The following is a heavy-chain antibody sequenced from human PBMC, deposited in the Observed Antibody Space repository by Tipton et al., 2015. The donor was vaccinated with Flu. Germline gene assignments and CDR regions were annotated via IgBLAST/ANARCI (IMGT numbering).Heavy chain of an antibody. Sequence: SLRLSCAASGFTVSNYWMSWVRQAPGKGLEWVANIRQDGGEKFYVDSVKGRFTISRDNAKNSLSLQMNSLRAEDTAVFYCARGVYDSRPEAAFDLWGRGTLVTVPS. CDR2: IRQDGGEK. J-gene: IGHJ2*01. V-gene: IGHV3-7*01. CDR3: ARGVYDSRPEAAFDL. D-gene: IGHD3-22*01. CDR1: GFTVSNYW.